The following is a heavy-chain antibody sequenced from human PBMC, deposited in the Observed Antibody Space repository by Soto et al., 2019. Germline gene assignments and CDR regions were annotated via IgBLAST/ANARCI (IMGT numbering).Heavy chain of an antibody. J-gene: IGHJ5*02. CDR2: IYYSGST. CDR1: GGSISGSTYY. D-gene: IGHD2-15*01. V-gene: IGHV4-39*01. CDR3: ATKNYIEGANYWFDP. Sequence: PSETLSLTCTVSGGSISGSTYYWGWSRQPPGKGLEYIGIIYYSGSTYYNPSLKSRVTISLDTSKNQFSLKLSSVTAADTAVYSYATKNYIEGANYWFDPWGQGTLVTVSS.